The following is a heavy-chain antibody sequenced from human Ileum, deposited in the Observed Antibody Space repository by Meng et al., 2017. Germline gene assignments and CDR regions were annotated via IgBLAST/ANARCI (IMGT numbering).Heavy chain of an antibody. CDR1: GFTFRSFG. CDR3: ARDLASAGSPVRFGP. Sequence: VQLGGGGGGLVQPGRFLRLSCAGSGFTFRSFGMHWVRQAPGRGLERVAVIWYDGDDKEYADSVKGRFTISRDNSKNMLYLQMNSLRAEDTAVYYCARDLASAGSPVRFGPWGQGTLVTVSS. J-gene: IGHJ5*02. CDR2: IWYDGDDK. D-gene: IGHD6-13*01. V-gene: IGHV3-33*01.